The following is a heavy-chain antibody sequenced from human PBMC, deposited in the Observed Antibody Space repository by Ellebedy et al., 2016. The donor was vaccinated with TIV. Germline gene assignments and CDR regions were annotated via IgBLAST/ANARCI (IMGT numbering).Heavy chain of an antibody. CDR3: VRSLYVGASIDY. V-gene: IGHV4-59*08. J-gene: IGHJ4*02. D-gene: IGHD1-26*01. Sequence: MPSETLSLTCTVSDGTIGNYYWNWIRQPPGKGPEWIGNVKYSGSTNYNPSLTSRVSISVDSSKKQYFLNLSPVTAADTAVYYCVRSLYVGASIDYWGQGTLVTVSS. CDR1: DGTIGNYY. CDR2: VKYSGST.